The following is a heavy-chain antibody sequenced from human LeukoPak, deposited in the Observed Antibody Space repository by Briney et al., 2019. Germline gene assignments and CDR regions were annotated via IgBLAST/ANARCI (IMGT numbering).Heavy chain of an antibody. J-gene: IGHJ3*02. V-gene: IGHV1-2*02. CDR3: AISGGNSSDAFDI. D-gene: IGHD4-23*01. CDR1: GYTFTGYY. Sequence: ASVKVSCKASGYTFTGYYMHWVRQAPGQGLEWMGWINPNSGGTNYAQKSQGRVTMTRDTSISTAYMELSRLRSDDTAVYYCAISGGNSSDAFDIWGQGTMVTVSS. CDR2: INPNSGGT.